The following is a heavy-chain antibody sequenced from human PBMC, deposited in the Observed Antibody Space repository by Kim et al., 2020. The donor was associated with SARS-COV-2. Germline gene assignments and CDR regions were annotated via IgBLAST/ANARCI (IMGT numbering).Heavy chain of an antibody. CDR2: ISGSGGST. CDR3: AKDKSPLVVVPAANFDY. D-gene: IGHD2-2*01. CDR1: GFNFSSYA. Sequence: GGSLRLSCAASGFNFSSYAMSWVRQAPGKGLEWDSAISGSGGSTYYADSVKGRFTISRDNSKNTLYLQMNSLRAEDTAVYYCAKDKSPLVVVPAANFDYWGQETLVPASS. V-gene: IGHV3-23*01. J-gene: IGHJ4*02.